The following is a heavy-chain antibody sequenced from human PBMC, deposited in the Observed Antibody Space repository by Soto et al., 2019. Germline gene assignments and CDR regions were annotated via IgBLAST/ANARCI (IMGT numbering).Heavy chain of an antibody. Sequence: QVQLQESGPGLVKPSETLSLTCTVSGGSISSYYWSWIRQPAGKGLEWIGRIYTSGSTNYNPSLKSRATMSVDTSKNQFSLKLSSVTAADTAVYYCARTTYYYDSSGYYPSVTPTRYFDLWGRGTLVTVSS. V-gene: IGHV4-4*07. CDR3: ARTTYYYDSSGYYPSVTPTRYFDL. J-gene: IGHJ2*01. D-gene: IGHD3-22*01. CDR2: IYTSGST. CDR1: GGSISSYY.